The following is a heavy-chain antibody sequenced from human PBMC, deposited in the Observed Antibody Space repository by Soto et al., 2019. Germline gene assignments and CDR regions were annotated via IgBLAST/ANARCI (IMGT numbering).Heavy chain of an antibody. V-gene: IGHV3-11*01. CDR3: ARGAEMSTLTKWFDP. CDR2: ISRDGNAI. CDR1: GFTFSDYY. Sequence: PGESLKISCAASGFTFSDYYMSWIRQAPGKGLEWLAYISRDGNAIFYADSVNGRFTISRDNAKNSLFLQMDDLRAEDTGMFFCARGAEMSTLTKWFDPWGQGILVTVSS. D-gene: IGHD1-1*01. J-gene: IGHJ5*02.